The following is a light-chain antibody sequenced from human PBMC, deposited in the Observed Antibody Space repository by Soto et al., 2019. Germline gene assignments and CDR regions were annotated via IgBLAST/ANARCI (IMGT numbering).Light chain of an antibody. V-gene: IGKV1-39*01. CDR2: AAS. CDR3: QQSYSTLLT. J-gene: IGKJ5*01. CDR1: QSISSY. Sequence: DIQMTQSPSSLSASVGDRVTITCRASQSISSYLNWYQQKPGKAPKLLIYAASSLQSGVPSRFSGSGSGTDFTLTISSLQPEDFATYYCQQSYSTLLTFGQGTRL.